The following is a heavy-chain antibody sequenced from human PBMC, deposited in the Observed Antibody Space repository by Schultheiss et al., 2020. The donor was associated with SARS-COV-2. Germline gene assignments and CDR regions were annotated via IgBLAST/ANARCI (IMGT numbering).Heavy chain of an antibody. CDR1: GGSISSYY. D-gene: IGHD3-22*01. J-gene: IGHJ5*02. Sequence: SETLSLTCTVSGGSISSYYWSWIRQPPGKGLEWIGEINHSGSTYYNPSLKSRVTISVDTSKNQFSLKLSSVTAADTAVYFCARSLLQWFDPWGQGTLVTVSS. CDR3: ARSLLQWFDP. CDR2: INHSGST. V-gene: IGHV4-59*01.